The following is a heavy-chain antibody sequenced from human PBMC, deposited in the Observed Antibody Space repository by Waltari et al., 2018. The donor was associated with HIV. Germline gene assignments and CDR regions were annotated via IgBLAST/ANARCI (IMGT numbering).Heavy chain of an antibody. CDR3: ASSSIAARYYVDY. Sequence: QVQLQESGPGLVKPAETLSLTCTVSGGSISSYYWSWIRQPPGKGLEWIGYIYYSGSTNYNPSLKSRVTKSVDTSKNQFSLKLSSVTAADTAVYYCASSSIAARYYVDYWGQGTLVTVSS. D-gene: IGHD6-6*01. J-gene: IGHJ4*02. CDR1: GGSISSYY. V-gene: IGHV4-59*01. CDR2: IYYSGST.